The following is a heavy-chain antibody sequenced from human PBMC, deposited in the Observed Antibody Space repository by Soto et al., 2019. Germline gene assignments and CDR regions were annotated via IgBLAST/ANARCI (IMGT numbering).Heavy chain of an antibody. CDR3: AKDRVIQLLPIWPDP. J-gene: IGHJ5*02. CDR2: VSSDGSNQ. D-gene: IGHD2-2*01. CDR1: GFSFNKYG. V-gene: IGHV3-30*18. Sequence: GGSLRLSCAASGFSFNKYGMHWVRQAPGKGLEWVAYVSSDGSNQYYADSVKGRFTVSRDNSKSTLFLQLDSLRVDDTAVYYCAKDRVIQLLPIWPDPWGQGTLVTVSS.